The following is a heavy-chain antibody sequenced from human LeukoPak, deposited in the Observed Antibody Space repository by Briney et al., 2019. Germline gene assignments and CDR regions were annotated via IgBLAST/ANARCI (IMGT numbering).Heavy chain of an antibody. CDR3: ARHDFGVYDFSAFDT. Sequence: SETLSLTRDVSGASISDSPYYWGWIRQSPGKGLEWIGSVLYSGTTHYNPSLKNRVSVSVDTSKNQFSLDLRSVTAADTALYYCARHDFGVYDFSAFDTWGQGTLIRVSS. CDR1: GASISDSPYY. V-gene: IGHV4-39*01. CDR2: VLYSGTT. J-gene: IGHJ3*02. D-gene: IGHD5/OR15-5a*01.